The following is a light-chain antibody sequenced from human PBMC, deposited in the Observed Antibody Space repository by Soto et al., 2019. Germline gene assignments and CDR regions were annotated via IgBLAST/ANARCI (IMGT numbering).Light chain of an antibody. J-gene: IGLJ1*01. Sequence: QSALTQPAFVSGSPGQSITISCTGTSSDVGGYSDVSWHQHPPGKAPKLMISEVSNPPSGVSNCFSGSKSGNTASLTISGLQAEDEDDYYCGSYTSTSTRVFGTGTKVTVL. V-gene: IGLV2-14*01. CDR1: SSDVGGYSD. CDR3: GSYTSTSTRV. CDR2: EVS.